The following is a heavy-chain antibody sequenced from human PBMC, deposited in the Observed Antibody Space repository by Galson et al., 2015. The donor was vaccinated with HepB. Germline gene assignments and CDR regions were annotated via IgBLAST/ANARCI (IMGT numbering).Heavy chain of an antibody. Sequence: SLRLSCAASGFTFGNYGMHWVRQAPGKGLEWVAVLSFDGSKKYYADSVKGRFKGRFPISRDNSKNTLYLQMNSLRAEDTAVYYCARGSPDYYDSSGYYDYHYGTDVWGQGATVPVSS. CDR3: ARGSPDYYDSSGYYDYHYGTDV. V-gene: IGHV3-30*03. CDR1: GFTFGNYG. CDR2: LSFDGSKK. D-gene: IGHD3-22*01. J-gene: IGHJ6*02.